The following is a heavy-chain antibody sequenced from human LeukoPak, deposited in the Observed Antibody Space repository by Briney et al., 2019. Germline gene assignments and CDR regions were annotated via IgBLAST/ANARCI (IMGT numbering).Heavy chain of an antibody. J-gene: IGHJ4*02. CDR1: AFTFNNYA. CDR2: ISGSGSST. CDR3: AKGFGYGPPFDY. V-gene: IGHV3-23*01. Sequence: GGSLRLSCAASAFTFNNYAMTWVRHGPGKGLEWVSSISGSGSSTDYADSVKGRFTISRDNSKNTLYLQMHSLRAEDTAVYFCAKGFGYGPPFDYWGQGTLVSVSS. D-gene: IGHD5-18*01.